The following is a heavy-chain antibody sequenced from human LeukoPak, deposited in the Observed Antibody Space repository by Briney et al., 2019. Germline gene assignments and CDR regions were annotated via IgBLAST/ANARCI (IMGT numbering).Heavy chain of an antibody. CDR2: MYFSGTT. Sequence: PSETLSLTCSVSGVPISSRSYYWGWIRQPPGKGLEWIGSMYFSGTTYYNPSLKSRVTMSVDTSKNHFSLKLSSVTAADTAVYYCARGRGHMDVWGKGTTVTVSS. J-gene: IGHJ6*03. CDR3: ARGRGHMDV. CDR1: GVPISSRSYY. V-gene: IGHV4-39*07. D-gene: IGHD3-10*01.